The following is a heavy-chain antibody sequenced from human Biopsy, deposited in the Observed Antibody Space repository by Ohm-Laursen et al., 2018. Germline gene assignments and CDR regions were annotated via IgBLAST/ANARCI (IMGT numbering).Heavy chain of an antibody. CDR2: IIPILGTV. CDR1: GDTFTTSA. D-gene: IGHD3-10*02. V-gene: IGHV1-69*04. J-gene: IGHJ4*02. CDR3: ARDQMAIMLGGRTRTDFFDS. Sequence: GSSVKVSCKASGDTFTTSAISWVRQVPGQGLDWMGRIIPILGTVDYGQNFQGRVTIRAVTSTTFLELTSLRYDDTAVYYCARDQMAIMLGGRTRTDFFDSWGQGTLVTVSS.